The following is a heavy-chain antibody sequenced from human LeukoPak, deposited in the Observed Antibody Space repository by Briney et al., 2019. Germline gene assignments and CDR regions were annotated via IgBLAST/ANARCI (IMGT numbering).Heavy chain of an antibody. D-gene: IGHD2-15*01. CDR1: GGSIRSSYYY. CDR2: IYDSGST. CDR3: ARDCSGGSCYGAFDI. V-gene: IGHV4-39*02. Sequence: ETLSLTCTVSGGSIRSSYYYWGWIRQPPGKGLEWIGSIYDSGSTYYNPSLKSRVTISVDTSKNQFSLKLNSVTAADTAVYYCARDCSGGSCYGAFDIWGQGTMVTVSS. J-gene: IGHJ3*02.